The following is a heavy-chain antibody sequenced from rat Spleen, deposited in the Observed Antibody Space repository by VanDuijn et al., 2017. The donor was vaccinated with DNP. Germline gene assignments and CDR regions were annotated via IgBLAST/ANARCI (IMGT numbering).Heavy chain of an antibody. CDR3: SRGTNYGGDSDYFDC. CDR1: GFXXNDNX. V-gene: IGHV4-2*01. D-gene: IGHD1-11*01. J-gene: IGHJ2*01. Sequence: EVKLVESGGGLVQPGXXLKLSXAASGFXXNDNXXGXXXQAPGKGLEWIGEINKESGTIIYSPSLKDKFAIYRNNAQNTLYMQMRTLGSEDTATYVCSRGTNYGGDSDYFDCWGQGVIVTVSS. CDR2: INKESGTI.